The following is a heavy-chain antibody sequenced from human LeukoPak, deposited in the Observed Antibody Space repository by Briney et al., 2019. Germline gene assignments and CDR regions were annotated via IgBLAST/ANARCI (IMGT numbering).Heavy chain of an antibody. CDR1: GYSFSNYW. Sequence: GESLKISCKCSGYSFSNYWIAWVRRMPGKGLEWMGIIYPGDSDTRYSPSFEGQVTISADRSISTAYLQWNSLKASDTAMYYCARGDYGDFRVFYTLFDYWGQGTLVTVSS. D-gene: IGHD4-17*01. J-gene: IGHJ4*02. CDR2: IYPGDSDT. V-gene: IGHV5-51*01. CDR3: ARGDYGDFRVFYTLFDY.